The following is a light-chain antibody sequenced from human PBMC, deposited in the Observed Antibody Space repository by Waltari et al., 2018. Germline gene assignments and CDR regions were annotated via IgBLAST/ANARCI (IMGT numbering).Light chain of an antibody. J-gene: IGKJ2*01. CDR2: DVI. CDR1: QSVSTY. Sequence: EIVLTQSPATLSLSPGETATLSCRASQSVSTYIAWYQQKPGQAPRLLIYDVIRRATGIPARVSGSGSGTDCTLTISSLEPEDVAVYYCQQLYNWPRGAFGQGTKLEI. CDR3: QQLYNWPRGA. V-gene: IGKV3-11*01.